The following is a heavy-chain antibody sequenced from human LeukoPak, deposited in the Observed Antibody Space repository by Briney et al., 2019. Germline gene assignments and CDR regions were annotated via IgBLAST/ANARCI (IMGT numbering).Heavy chain of an antibody. D-gene: IGHD3-22*01. CDR3: ARIYDSSGYWYYFDY. J-gene: IGHJ4*02. V-gene: IGHV4-34*01. CDR2: INHSGST. Sequence: PSETLSLTCAVYGGSFSGYYWSWIRQPPGKGLEWIGEINHSGSTNYNPSLKSRVTISVDTSKNQFSLKLSSVTAADTAVYYCARIYDSSGYWYYFDYWGQGTLVTVSS. CDR1: GGSFSGYY.